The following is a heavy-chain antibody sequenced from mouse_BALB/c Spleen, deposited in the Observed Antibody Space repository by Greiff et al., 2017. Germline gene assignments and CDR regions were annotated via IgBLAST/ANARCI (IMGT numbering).Heavy chain of an antibody. Sequence: VQLQQSGPELVKPGASVKMSCKASGYTFTSYVMHWVKQKPGQGLEWIGYINPYNDGTKYNEKFKGKATLTSDKSSSTAYMELSSLTSEDSAVYYCAGGIGTTAFAYWGQGTLVTVSA. V-gene: IGHV1-14*01. CDR2: INPYNDGT. CDR3: AGGIGTTAFAY. D-gene: IGHD1-2*01. J-gene: IGHJ3*01. CDR1: GYTFTSYV.